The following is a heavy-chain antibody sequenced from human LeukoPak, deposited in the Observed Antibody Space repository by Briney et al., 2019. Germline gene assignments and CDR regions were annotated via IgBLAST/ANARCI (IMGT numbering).Heavy chain of an antibody. CDR1: GFTFSTYG. CDR2: IRSDGSNK. J-gene: IGHJ5*02. Sequence: GGSLRLSCAASGFTFSTYGMHWVRQAPGKGLEWVTFIRSDGSNKYYADSVKGRFTTSRDNSKNTLYLQMNSLRAEDTAIYYCAKDAQVYSTYDWRWFDPWGQGTLVTVSS. D-gene: IGHD4-11*01. V-gene: IGHV3-30*02. CDR3: AKDAQVYSTYDWRWFDP.